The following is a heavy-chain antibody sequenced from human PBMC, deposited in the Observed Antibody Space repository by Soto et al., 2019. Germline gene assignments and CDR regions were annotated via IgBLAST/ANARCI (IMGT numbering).Heavy chain of an antibody. CDR3: ARALVRGVIRTFDA. D-gene: IGHD3-10*01. J-gene: IGHJ4*02. Sequence: PGETLKISCKGSGFSFTTYWIAWVRQMPGKGLEWMGIIYPGDSDTTYSPSFPGQVTISADKSISTAYLQWSSLKASDTAMYYCARALVRGVIRTFDAWGQGALVTVSS. CDR2: IYPGDSDT. CDR1: GFSFTTYW. V-gene: IGHV5-51*01.